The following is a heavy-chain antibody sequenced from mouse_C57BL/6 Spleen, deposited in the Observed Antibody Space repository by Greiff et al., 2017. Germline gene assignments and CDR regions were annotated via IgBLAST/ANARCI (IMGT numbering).Heavy chain of an antibody. CDR2: ISDGGSYT. CDR1: GFTFSSYA. J-gene: IGHJ3*01. CDR3: AREGNGYDGFAC. V-gene: IGHV5-4*03. Sequence: DVMLVESGGGLVKPGGSLTLSCAASGFTFSSYAMSWVRQTPEKRLEWVATISDGGSYTYYPDNVKGRFTISRHNAKNHLYLQMSHLKSEDTAMYYCAREGNGYDGFACWGQGTLVTVSA. D-gene: IGHD2-2*01.